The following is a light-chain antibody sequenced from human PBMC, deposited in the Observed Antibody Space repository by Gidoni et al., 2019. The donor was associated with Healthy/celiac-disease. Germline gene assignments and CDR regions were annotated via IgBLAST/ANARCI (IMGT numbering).Light chain of an antibody. J-gene: IGKJ3*01. CDR3: QQYDSTPRT. CDR2: WAS. Sequence: IVMTQSPDSLASSLGERATINCKSSQSVLYSSNNKNYLAWYQQKPGQPPKLLIYWASTRESGVPDRFSGSGSGTDFTLTISSLQAEDVAVYYCQQYDSTPRTFGPGTKVDIK. V-gene: IGKV4-1*01. CDR1: QSVLYSSNNKNY.